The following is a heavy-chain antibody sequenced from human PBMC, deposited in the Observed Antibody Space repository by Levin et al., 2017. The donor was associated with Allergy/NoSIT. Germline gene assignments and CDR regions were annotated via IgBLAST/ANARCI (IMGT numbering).Heavy chain of an antibody. CDR3: ARDSASSGWYGYFYP. CDR2: ISNSGGGT. J-gene: IGHJ1*01. Sequence: GESLKISCAASGFTFSNYAMSWVRQAPGKGLEWVSGISNSGGGTYYADSVKGRFTISRDNSKNTLYLQMNSLRAEDTAVYYCARDSASSGWYGYFYPWGQGTLVTVSS. CDR1: GFTFSNYA. V-gene: IGHV3-23*01. D-gene: IGHD6-19*01.